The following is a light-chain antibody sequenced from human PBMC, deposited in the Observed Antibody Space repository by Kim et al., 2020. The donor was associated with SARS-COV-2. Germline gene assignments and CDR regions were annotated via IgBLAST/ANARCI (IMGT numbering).Light chain of an antibody. CDR2: GAS. V-gene: IGKV3D-7*01. CDR3: QQDYNLPPWPYT. J-gene: IGKJ2*01. CDR1: QRVSSSY. Sequence: GERVTLSCRASQRVSSSYLTWYQQKPGQAPRLLIYGASTRATSIPARFSGSGSGTDFTLTISSLQPEDFAVYYCQQDYNLPPWPYTFGQGTKLEI.